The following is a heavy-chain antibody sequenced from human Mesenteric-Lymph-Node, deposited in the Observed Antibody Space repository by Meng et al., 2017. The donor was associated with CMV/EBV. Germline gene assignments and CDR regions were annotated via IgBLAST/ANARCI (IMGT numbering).Heavy chain of an antibody. D-gene: IGHD6-13*01. CDR3: ASHIASAGSYWYFDL. V-gene: IGHV4-4*02. J-gene: IGHJ2*01. Sequence: SDGSISGSHWWAWVRQPPGKGLEWIGEIFHTGITNYRPSLESRVTISVDTSKNQFSLKLNSVTAADTAVYYCASHIASAGSYWYFDLWTRGTLVTVSS. CDR2: IFHTGIT. CDR1: DGSISGSHW.